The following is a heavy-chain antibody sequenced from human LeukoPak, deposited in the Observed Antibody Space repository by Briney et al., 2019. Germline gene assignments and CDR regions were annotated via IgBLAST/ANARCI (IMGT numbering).Heavy chain of an antibody. Sequence: PGGSLRLSCAASGFTFSSYAMHWVRQAPGKGLEWVAVISYDGSNKYYADSVKSRFTISRDNSKNTLYLQMNSLRAEDTAVYYCARVFSESSGWIPFDYWGQGTLVTVSS. D-gene: IGHD6-19*01. CDR2: ISYDGSNK. CDR1: GFTFSSYA. J-gene: IGHJ4*02. V-gene: IGHV3-30-3*01. CDR3: ARVFSESSGWIPFDY.